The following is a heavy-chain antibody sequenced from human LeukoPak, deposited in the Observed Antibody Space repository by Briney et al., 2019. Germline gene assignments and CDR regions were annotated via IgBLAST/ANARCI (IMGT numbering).Heavy chain of an antibody. Sequence: GGSLRLSCAASGFTFSSYAMHWVRQAPGKGLEWVAVISYDGSKKYYADSVKGRFTISRDNSKNTLYLQMNSLRAEDTAVYYCAKENKGAFDIWGQGTMVTVSS. CDR3: AKENKGAFDI. CDR2: ISYDGSKK. J-gene: IGHJ3*02. V-gene: IGHV3-30-3*01. CDR1: GFTFSSYA. D-gene: IGHD1/OR15-1a*01.